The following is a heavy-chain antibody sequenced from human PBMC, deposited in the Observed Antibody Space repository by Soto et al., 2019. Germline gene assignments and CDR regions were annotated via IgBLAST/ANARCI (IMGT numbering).Heavy chain of an antibody. D-gene: IGHD6-19*01. CDR3: ACLRRSSGWYYFDY. CDR2: IYTSGST. V-gene: IGHV4-4*07. Sequence: SETLSLTCTVSGGSISSYYWSWIRQPAGKGLEWIGRIYTSGSTNYNPSLKSRVTMSVDTSKNQFSLKLSSVTAADTAVYYCACLRRSSGWYYFDYWGQGTLVTVSS. CDR1: GGSISSYY. J-gene: IGHJ4*02.